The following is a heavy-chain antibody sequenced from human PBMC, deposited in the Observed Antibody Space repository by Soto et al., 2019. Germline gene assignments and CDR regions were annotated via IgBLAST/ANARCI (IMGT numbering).Heavy chain of an antibody. CDR1: GFTVSSNY. J-gene: IGHJ6*02. CDR3: ARDTPIAVSTDDYYGMDV. CDR2: IYSGGST. D-gene: IGHD2-15*01. V-gene: IGHV3-53*01. Sequence: GGSLRLSCAASGFTVSSNYMSWVRQAPGKGLEWVSVIYSGGSTYYADSVKGRFTISRENSKNTLYLQMNSLEAEETALYYCARDTPIAVSTDDYYGMDVWGQGTTVTVSS.